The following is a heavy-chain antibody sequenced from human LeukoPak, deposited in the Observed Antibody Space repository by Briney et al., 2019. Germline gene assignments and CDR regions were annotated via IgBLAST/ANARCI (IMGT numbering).Heavy chain of an antibody. CDR1: GFTFSSNW. V-gene: IGHV3-7*01. D-gene: IGHD4-17*01. Sequence: GGSLRLSCAASGFTFSSNWMSWVRQAPGKGLEWVANMNQDGSEKYYVDSVKGRFTISRDNAKNSLNLQMNSLRAEDTAVYYCATYGDGGFDSWGQGTLVTVSP. J-gene: IGHJ4*02. CDR2: MNQDGSEK. CDR3: ATYGDGGFDS.